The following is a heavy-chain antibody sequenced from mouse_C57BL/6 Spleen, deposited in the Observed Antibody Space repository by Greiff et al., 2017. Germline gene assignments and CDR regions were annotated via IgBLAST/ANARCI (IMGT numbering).Heavy chain of an antibody. CDR3: AMHYYGSSYGYFDV. V-gene: IGHV1-26*01. CDR2: INPNNGGT. D-gene: IGHD1-1*01. CDR1: GYTFTDYY. J-gene: IGHJ1*03. Sequence: VQLQQSGPELVKPGASVKISCKASGYTFTDYYMNWVKQSHGKSLEWIGDINPNNGGTSYNQKFKGKATLTVDKSSSTAYMELRSLTSEDSAVYYCAMHYYGSSYGYFDVWGTGTTVTVSS.